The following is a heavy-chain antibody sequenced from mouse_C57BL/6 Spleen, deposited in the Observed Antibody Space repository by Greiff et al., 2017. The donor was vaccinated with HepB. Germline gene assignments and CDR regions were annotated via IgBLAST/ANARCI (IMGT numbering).Heavy chain of an antibody. D-gene: IGHD2-5*01. CDR1: GYTFTSYT. CDR2: INPSSGYT. V-gene: IGHV1-4*01. J-gene: IGHJ4*01. Sequence: QVQLQQSGAELARPGASVKMSCKASGYTFTSYTMHWVKQRPGQGLEWIGYINPSSGYTKYNQKFKDKATLTADKSSSTAYMQLSSLTSEDSAVYYCARWAVTTLMDYWGQGTSVTVSS. CDR3: ARWAVTTLMDY.